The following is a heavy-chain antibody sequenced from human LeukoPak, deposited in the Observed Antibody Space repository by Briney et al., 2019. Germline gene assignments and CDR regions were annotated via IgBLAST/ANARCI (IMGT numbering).Heavy chain of an antibody. CDR3: ARARDCSGGSCRDY. CDR1: GYTFTSYD. J-gene: IGHJ4*02. CDR2: MNPNSGNT. D-gene: IGHD2-15*01. V-gene: IGHV1-8*01. Sequence: ASVKVSCKASGYTFTSYDINWVRQATGQGLEWMGWMNPNSGNTGYAQKFQGRVTMTRNTSISTAYMELSSLRYEDTAVYYCARARDCSGGSCRDYWGQGTLVTVSS.